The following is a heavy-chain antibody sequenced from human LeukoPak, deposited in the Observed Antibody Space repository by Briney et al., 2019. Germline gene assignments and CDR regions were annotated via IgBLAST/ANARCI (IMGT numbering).Heavy chain of an antibody. J-gene: IGHJ4*02. D-gene: IGHD3-22*01. Sequence: ASVKVSCKASGGTFSSYAISWVRQAPGQGLEWMGRIIPIFGTANYAQKFQGRVTITTDESTSTAYMELSSLRSEDTAVYYRAREGSSGYYFDYWGQGTLVTVSS. CDR3: AREGSSGYYFDY. CDR1: GGTFSSYA. CDR2: IIPIFGTA. V-gene: IGHV1-69*05.